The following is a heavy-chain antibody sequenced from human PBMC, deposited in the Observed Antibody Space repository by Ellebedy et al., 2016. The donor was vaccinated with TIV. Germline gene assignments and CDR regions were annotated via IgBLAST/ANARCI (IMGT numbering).Heavy chain of an antibody. CDR2: TYYTGST. V-gene: IGHV4-59*01. CDR1: GGSISPYY. J-gene: IGHJ6*02. D-gene: IGHD2-15*01. Sequence: MPSETLSLTCSVSGGSISPYYWSWIRQPPGRGLQWIGFTYYTGSTNYNPSLKSRVTISVDTSKNQFSLKLSSVTAADTAVYYCARGRVVVVAATVYYYGMDVWGQGTTVTVSS. CDR3: ARGRVVVVAATVYYYGMDV.